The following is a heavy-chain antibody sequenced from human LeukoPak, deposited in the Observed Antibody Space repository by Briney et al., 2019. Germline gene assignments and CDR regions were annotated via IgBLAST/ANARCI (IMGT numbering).Heavy chain of an antibody. D-gene: IGHD3-22*01. CDR3: ARDWLAGNPYHAFDL. V-gene: IGHV3-7*01. J-gene: IGHJ3*01. CDR1: GFTFSRYW. CDR2: IKEDGSEK. Sequence: GGTLRLSCAASGFTFSRYWMSWVRQAPGKGLECVANIKEDGSEKYYVDSVKGRFTISRDNAKNSLYLQMNSLRAEDTAVYYCARDWLAGNPYHAFDLWGKGTMVTVSS.